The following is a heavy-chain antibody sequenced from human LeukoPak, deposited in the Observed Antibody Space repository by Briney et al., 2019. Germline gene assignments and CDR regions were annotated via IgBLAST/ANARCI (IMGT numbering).Heavy chain of an antibody. CDR1: GGSFSGYY. CDR2: INHSGST. V-gene: IGHV4-34*01. D-gene: IGHD4-17*01. J-gene: IGHJ4*02. Sequence: SETLSLTCAVYGGSFSGYYWSWIRQPPGKGREWIGEINHSGSTNYNPSLKSRVTISVDTSKNQFSLKLSSVTAADTAVYYCARVKGYGVHLDYWGQGTLVTVSS. CDR3: ARVKGYGVHLDY.